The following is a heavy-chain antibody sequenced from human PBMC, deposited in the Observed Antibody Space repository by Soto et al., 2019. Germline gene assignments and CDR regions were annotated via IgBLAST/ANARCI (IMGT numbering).Heavy chain of an antibody. CDR1: GGSFSGYY. V-gene: IGHV4-34*01. CDR3: ARATHYYDSSGTPGRVYGMDV. D-gene: IGHD3-22*01. J-gene: IGHJ6*02. Sequence: PSETLSLTCAVYGGSFSGYYWSWIRQPPGKGLEWTGEINHSGSTNYNPSLKSRVTISVDTSKNQFSLRLSSVTTADTAVYYCARATHYYDSSGTPGRVYGMDVWGQGTTVTVSS. CDR2: INHSGST.